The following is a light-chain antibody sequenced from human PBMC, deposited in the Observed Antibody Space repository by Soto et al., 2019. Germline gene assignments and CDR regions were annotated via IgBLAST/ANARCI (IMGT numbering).Light chain of an antibody. CDR2: HAS. CDR1: QSISNC. V-gene: IGKV1-5*01. Sequence: DIQMTQSSSTLPASLGDRVTITCRASQSISNCLAWYQQKPGTAPKLLIYHASSLESGVPSRCSGSGSGTEFTLTISSLQPDDFATYYCQQYNSCSFGQGTKVDIK. J-gene: IGKJ1*01. CDR3: QQYNSCS.